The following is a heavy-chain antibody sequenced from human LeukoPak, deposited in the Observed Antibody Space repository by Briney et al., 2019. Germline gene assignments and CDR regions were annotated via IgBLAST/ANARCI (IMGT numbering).Heavy chain of an antibody. CDR2: VHPNSGNT. V-gene: IGHV1-8*01. D-gene: IGHD1-14*01. J-gene: IGHJ5*02. Sequence: GASVKVSCKTSGYPFTTWEINWVRQAAGQGLEWMGWVHPNSGNTAYAQKFQGRVTMTRDTSISTAYMELSGLRFDDTAVYFCARGPRNDRWGQGTLVTVSS. CDR3: ARGPRNDR. CDR1: GYPFTTWE.